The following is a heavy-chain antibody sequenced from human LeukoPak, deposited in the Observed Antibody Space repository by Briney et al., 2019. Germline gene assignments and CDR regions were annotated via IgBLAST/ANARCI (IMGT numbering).Heavy chain of an antibody. CDR2: IGTASDT. V-gene: IGHV3-13*01. CDR1: GFTFSSFD. D-gene: IGHD5-24*01. CDR3: ARGPPRRKYYYMDV. J-gene: IGHJ6*03. Sequence: GGSLRLSCAASGFTFSSFDMHWVRQPTGQGLEWVSTIGTASDTYYPGSVEGRFTLSRDNAKNSLYLQMNSLTAGDTAVYYCARGPPRRKYYYMDVWGKGTTVTVSS.